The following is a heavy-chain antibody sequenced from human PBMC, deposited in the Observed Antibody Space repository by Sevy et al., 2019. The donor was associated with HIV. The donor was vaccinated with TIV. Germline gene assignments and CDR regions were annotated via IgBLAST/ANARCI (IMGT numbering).Heavy chain of an antibody. J-gene: IGHJ4*02. CDR1: GFTFSSYA. V-gene: IGHV3-23*01. CDR2: ISGSGGST. D-gene: IGHD1-7*01. CDR3: AKEPGITGTTPVDY. Sequence: GGSLRLSCATSGFTFSSYAMSWVRQAPGKGLEWVSAISGSGGSTYYADSVKGRFTISRDNSKNTLYLQMNSLRAEDTAVYYCAKEPGITGTTPVDYWGQGTLVTVSS.